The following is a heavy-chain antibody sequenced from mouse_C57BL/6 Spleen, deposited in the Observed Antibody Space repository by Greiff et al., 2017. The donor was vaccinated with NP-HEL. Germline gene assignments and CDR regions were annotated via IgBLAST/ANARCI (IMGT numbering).Heavy chain of an antibody. Sequence: EVQLMQSGAGLVKPGGSLKLSCAASGFTFSSYDMPWVRQTPEKRLEWVAYISRGGDYIYYAAKVQGRFTISRDNARNTLYLQMSSLTSEDTAMYYYTSCYEGILFAYWGQGTLVTVSA. CDR2: ISRGGDYI. J-gene: IGHJ3*01. CDR1: GFTFSSYD. CDR3: TSCYEGILFAY. D-gene: IGHD2-3*01. V-gene: IGHV5-9-1*02.